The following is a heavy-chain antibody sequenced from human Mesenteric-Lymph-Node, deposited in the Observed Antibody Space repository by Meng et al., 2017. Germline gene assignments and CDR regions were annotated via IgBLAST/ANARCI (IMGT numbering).Heavy chain of an antibody. CDR1: GYTFTSYG. V-gene: IGHV1-2*06. J-gene: IGHJ4*02. D-gene: IGHD7-27*01. Sequence: ASVKVSCKASGYTFTSYGISWVRQAPGQGLEWMGRINPNSGGTNYAQKFQGRVTMTRDTSISTAYMELSRLRSDDTAVYYCARISAGDEEFDYWGQGTLVTVSS. CDR3: ARISAGDEEFDY. CDR2: INPNSGGT.